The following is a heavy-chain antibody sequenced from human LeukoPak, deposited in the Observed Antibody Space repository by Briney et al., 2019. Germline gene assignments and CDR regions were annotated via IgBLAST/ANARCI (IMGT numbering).Heavy chain of an antibody. Sequence: ASVKVSCKASGYTFTGYYIHWVRQAPGQGLEWMGWINPNSGGTNYAQKFQGRVTMTRDTSISTAYMELSRLRSDDTAVYYCARGYCSSTSCWFDPWGQGTLVTVSS. J-gene: IGHJ5*02. CDR1: GYTFTGYY. D-gene: IGHD2-2*01. CDR2: INPNSGGT. CDR3: ARGYCSSTSCWFDP. V-gene: IGHV1-2*02.